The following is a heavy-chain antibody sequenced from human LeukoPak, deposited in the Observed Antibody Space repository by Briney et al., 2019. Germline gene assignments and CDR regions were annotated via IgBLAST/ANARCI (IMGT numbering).Heavy chain of an antibody. V-gene: IGHV3-11*04. CDR1: GFTFSVHY. D-gene: IGHD3-16*01. Sequence: KTGGSLRLSCAASGFTFSVHYMSWIPQAPGEGLQWMSYISNDGTKTYYADSVRGRFTISRDNGKNLVYLQMNSLRVEDTAVYYCARVFSHWGWPGDYYFDYWGQGSLVTVSS. J-gene: IGHJ4*02. CDR2: ISNDGTKT. CDR3: ARVFSHWGWPGDYYFDY.